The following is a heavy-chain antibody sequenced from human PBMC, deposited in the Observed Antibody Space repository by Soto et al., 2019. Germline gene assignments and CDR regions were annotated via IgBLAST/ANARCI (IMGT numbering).Heavy chain of an antibody. CDR2: IWYDGSNK. CDR1: GFTFSSYG. J-gene: IGHJ6*02. Sequence: GSLGLSCAASGFTFSSYGMHGVRQAPGKGLEWVAVIWYDGSNKYYADSVKGRFTISRDNSKNTPYLQMNRLRAEDTAVYYCARDASIIQNYYYYYGMDVWGQGTTVTVYS. D-gene: IGHD3-3*02. V-gene: IGHV3-33*01. CDR3: ARDASIIQNYYYYYGMDV.